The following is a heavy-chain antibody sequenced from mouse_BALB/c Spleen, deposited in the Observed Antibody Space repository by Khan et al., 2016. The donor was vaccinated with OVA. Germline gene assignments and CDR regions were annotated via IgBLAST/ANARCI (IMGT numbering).Heavy chain of an antibody. D-gene: IGHD1-1*01. CDR1: GFTFSTFG. V-gene: IGHV5-6*01. Sequence: EVELVESGGDLVKPGGSLKLSCAASGFTFSTFGMSWVRQTPDKRLEWVATISSGGSYTYSPDNVKGRFIISRDNAKYTLDLQNGSMKSEDTDMYYCTRLAYYYNSEGFAYWGQGTLVTVSA. J-gene: IGHJ3*01. CDR3: TRLAYYYNSEGFAY. CDR2: ISSGGSYT.